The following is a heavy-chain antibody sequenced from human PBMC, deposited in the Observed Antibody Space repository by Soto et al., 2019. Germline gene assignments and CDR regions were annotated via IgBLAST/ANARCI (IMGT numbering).Heavy chain of an antibody. CDR1: GFTFSSYG. D-gene: IGHD2-2*01. V-gene: IGHV3-30*03. CDR2: TSYDGSNE. Sequence: GGSLRLSCAASGFTFSSYGMHWVRQAPGKGLEWVAVTSYDGSNENYAESVKGRFTISRDNSKNTLYLQMNSLRAEDTAVYYCARDPSPWLLGYCISTSCSNTVGMDVWGQGTTVTVSS. J-gene: IGHJ6*02. CDR3: ARDPSPWLLGYCISTSCSNTVGMDV.